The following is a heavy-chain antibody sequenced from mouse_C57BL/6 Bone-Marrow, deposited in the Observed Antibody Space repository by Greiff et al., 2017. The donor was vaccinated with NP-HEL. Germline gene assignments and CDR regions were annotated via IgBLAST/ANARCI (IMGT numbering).Heavy chain of an antibody. CDR3: ARRGDSNFYFDY. J-gene: IGHJ2*01. Sequence: VQLQQPGAELVRPGSSVKLSCKASGYTFTSYWMRWVKQRPIQGLEWIGNIDPSDSETNYNQKFKDKATLTVDKSSSTAYMELSSLTSEDSAVYFCARRGDSNFYFDYWGQGTTLTVSS. CDR2: IDPSDSET. V-gene: IGHV1-52*01. D-gene: IGHD4-1*01. CDR1: GYTFTSYW.